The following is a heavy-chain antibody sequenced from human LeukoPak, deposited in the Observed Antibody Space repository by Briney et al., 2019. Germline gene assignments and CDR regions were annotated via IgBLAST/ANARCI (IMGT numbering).Heavy chain of an antibody. CDR1: GGSISSGGYS. Sequence: SQTLSLTCAVSGGSISSGGYSWSWIRQPPGKGLEWIGYIYHSGSTYYNPSLKSRVTISVDRSKNQFSLKLSSVTAADTAVYYCARLSYDYVWGSYRYFDYWGQGTLVTVSS. CDR3: ARLSYDYVWGSYRYFDY. J-gene: IGHJ4*02. D-gene: IGHD3-16*02. V-gene: IGHV4-30-2*01. CDR2: IYHSGST.